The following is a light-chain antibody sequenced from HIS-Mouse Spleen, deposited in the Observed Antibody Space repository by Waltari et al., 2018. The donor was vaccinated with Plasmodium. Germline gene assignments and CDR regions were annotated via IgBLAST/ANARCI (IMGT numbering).Light chain of an antibody. CDR2: GAS. V-gene: IGKV3-15*01. CDR1: QSVSSN. Sequence: EIVMTQSPATLSVSPGERATLPCRASQSVSSNLAWYQQKPGQAPRLLIYGASTRATGSPARCSGSGSGPECTLTISSLQSEDFAVYYCQQYNNWSFTFGPGTKVDIK. CDR3: QQYNNWSFT. J-gene: IGKJ3*01.